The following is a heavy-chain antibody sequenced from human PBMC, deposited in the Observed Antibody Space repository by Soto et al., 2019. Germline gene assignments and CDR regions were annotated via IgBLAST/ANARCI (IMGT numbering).Heavy chain of an antibody. V-gene: IGHV3-30*18. CDR1: GFTFSSYG. Sequence: GGSLRLSCAASGFTFSSYGMHWVRQAPGKGLEWVAVISYDGSNKYYADSVKGRFTISRDNSKNTLYLQMNSLRAEDTAVYYCAKDRIVATIVGWFDPWGQGTLVTVSS. CDR2: ISYDGSNK. D-gene: IGHD5-12*01. CDR3: AKDRIVATIVGWFDP. J-gene: IGHJ5*02.